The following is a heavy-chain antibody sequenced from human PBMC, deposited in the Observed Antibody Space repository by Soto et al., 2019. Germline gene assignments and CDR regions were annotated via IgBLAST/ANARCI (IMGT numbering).Heavy chain of an antibody. CDR1: GFTFSSYG. Sequence: QVQLVESGGGVVQPGRSLRLSCAASGFTFSSYGMHWVRQAPGKGLEWVAVISYDGSNKYYADSVKGRFTISRDNSKNTLYLQMNSLRAEDTAVYYCAKGDSGDFSMDVWGQGPTVTVSS. CDR3: AKGDSGDFSMDV. V-gene: IGHV3-30*18. D-gene: IGHD3-3*01. J-gene: IGHJ6*02. CDR2: ISYDGSNK.